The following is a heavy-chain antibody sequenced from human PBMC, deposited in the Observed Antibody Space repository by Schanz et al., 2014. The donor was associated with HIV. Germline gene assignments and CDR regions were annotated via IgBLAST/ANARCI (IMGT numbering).Heavy chain of an antibody. Sequence: QVQLVQSGAALRKPGTSVKVSCMVPGGTFNSHGFGWVRQAPGQGPEWMGGIIPIFGTPNYAQKFQGRVTITADESTSTAYMELSSLRSEDTAFYYCARGRYYGSEFDYWGQGTLVTVTS. V-gene: IGHV1-69*01. J-gene: IGHJ4*02. D-gene: IGHD3-10*01. CDR3: ARGRYYGSEFDY. CDR2: IIPIFGTP. CDR1: GGTFNSHG.